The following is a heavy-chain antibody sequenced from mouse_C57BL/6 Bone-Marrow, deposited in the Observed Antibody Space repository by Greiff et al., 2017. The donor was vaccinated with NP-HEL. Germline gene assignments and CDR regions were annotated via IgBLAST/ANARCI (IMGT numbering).Heavy chain of an antibody. J-gene: IGHJ3*01. CDR1: GYSITSGYY. D-gene: IGHD4-1*01. CDR3: ARILGAY. Sequence: EVKLQESGPGLVKPSQSLSLTCSVTGYSITSGYYWNWIRQFPGNKLEWMGYISYDGSNNYNPSLKNRISITRDTSKNQFFLKLNSVTTEDTATYYCARILGAYWGQGTLVTVSA. CDR2: ISYDGSN. V-gene: IGHV3-6*01.